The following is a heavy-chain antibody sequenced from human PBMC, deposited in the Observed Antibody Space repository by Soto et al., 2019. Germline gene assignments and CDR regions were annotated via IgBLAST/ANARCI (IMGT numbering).Heavy chain of an antibody. V-gene: IGHV4-31*02. J-gene: IGHJ3*02. Sequence: QVRLQEWGPGLVKPSQTLSLKCSVSGGSITTGGRYWSWIRQLPGKGLEWIGDIYYSGNTYYNASLTSRVTISVEAAKNQFSLKLSSVTAVDTAVYYCAQALVFTGGDGFDIWGQGRLVTVSS. CDR2: IYYSGNT. CDR1: GGSITTGGRY. CDR3: AQALVFTGGDGFDI. D-gene: IGHD1-1*01.